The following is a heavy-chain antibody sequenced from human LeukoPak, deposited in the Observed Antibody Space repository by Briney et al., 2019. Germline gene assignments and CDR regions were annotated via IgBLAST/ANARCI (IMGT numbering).Heavy chain of an antibody. V-gene: IGHV4-59*08. CDR1: GGSISSYC. Sequence: KASETLSLTCTVSGGSISSYCWSWIRQPPGKGLEWIGYIYYSGSTNYNPSLKSRVTISVDTSKNQFSLKLSSVTAADTAVYYCARYSGWYDYWGQGTLVTVSS. D-gene: IGHD6-19*01. J-gene: IGHJ4*02. CDR3: ARYSGWYDY. CDR2: IYYSGST.